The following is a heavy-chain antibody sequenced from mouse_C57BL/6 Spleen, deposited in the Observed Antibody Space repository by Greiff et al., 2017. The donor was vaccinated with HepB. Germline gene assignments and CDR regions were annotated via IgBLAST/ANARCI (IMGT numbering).Heavy chain of an antibody. CDR2: INPNNGGT. J-gene: IGHJ3*01. Sequence: EVQLQQSGPELVKPGASVKMSCKASGYTFTDYNMHWVKQSHGKSLEWIGYINPNNGGTSYNQKFKGKATLTVNKSSSTAYMELRSLTSVDSAVYYCAKLGRAAWFAYWGQGTLVTVSA. V-gene: IGHV1-22*01. D-gene: IGHD4-1*01. CDR1: GYTFTDYN. CDR3: AKLGRAAWFAY.